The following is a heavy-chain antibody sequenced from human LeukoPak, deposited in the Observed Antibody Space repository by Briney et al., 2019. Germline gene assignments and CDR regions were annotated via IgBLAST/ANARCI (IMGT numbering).Heavy chain of an antibody. J-gene: IGHJ5*02. CDR1: GGSISSGGCY. Sequence: PSETLSLTCTVSGGSISSGGCYWSWIRQHPGKGLEWIGYIYYSGSTYYNPPLKSRVTISVDTSKNQFSLKLSSVTAADTAVYYCARVVDIVLMVDPWGQGTLVTVSS. CDR3: ARVVDIVLMVDP. D-gene: IGHD2-8*01. V-gene: IGHV4-31*03. CDR2: IYYSGST.